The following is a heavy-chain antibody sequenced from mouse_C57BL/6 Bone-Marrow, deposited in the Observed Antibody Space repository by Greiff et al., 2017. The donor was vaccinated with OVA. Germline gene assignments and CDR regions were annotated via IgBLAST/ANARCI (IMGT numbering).Heavy chain of an antibody. CDR3: AIESYYGSRKAWFAY. Sequence: QVQLKQPGAELVKPGASVKLSCKASGYTFTSYWMHWVKQRPGQGLEWIGMIHPNSGSTNYNEKFKSKATLTVDKSSSTAYMQLSSLTSEDSAVYYCAIESYYGSRKAWFAYWGQGTLVTVSA. D-gene: IGHD1-1*01. J-gene: IGHJ3*01. V-gene: IGHV1-64*01. CDR1: GYTFTSYW. CDR2: IHPNSGST.